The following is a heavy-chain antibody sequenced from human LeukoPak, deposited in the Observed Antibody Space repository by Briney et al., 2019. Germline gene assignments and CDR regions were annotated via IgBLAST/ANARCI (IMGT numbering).Heavy chain of an antibody. J-gene: IGHJ4*02. CDR3: ARAGSGGYSYFDY. CDR1: GFTFSSYS. V-gene: IGHV3-21*01. Sequence: GGSLRLSCAASGFTFSSYSMNWVRQAPGKGLEWVSSISSSSSYIYYAYSVKGRFTISRDNAKNSLYLQMNSLRAEDTAVYYCARAGSGGYSYFDYWGQGTLVTVSS. CDR2: ISSSSSYI. D-gene: IGHD2-15*01.